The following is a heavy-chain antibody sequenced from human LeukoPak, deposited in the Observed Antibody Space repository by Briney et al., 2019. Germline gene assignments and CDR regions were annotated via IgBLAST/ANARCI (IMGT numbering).Heavy chain of an antibody. J-gene: IGHJ4*02. CDR1: GGSFSGYY. CDR2: INHSGST. V-gene: IGHV4-34*01. Sequence: SETLSLTCAVYGGSFSGYYRSWIRQPPGKGLEWIGEINHSGSTNYNPSLKSRVTISVDTSKNQFSLKLSSVTAADTAVYYCARTAYYYDSSGYSKHFDYWGQGTLVTVSS. CDR3: ARTAYYYDSSGYSKHFDY. D-gene: IGHD3-22*01.